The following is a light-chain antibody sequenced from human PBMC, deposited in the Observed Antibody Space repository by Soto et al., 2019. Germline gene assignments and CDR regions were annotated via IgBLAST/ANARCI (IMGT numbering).Light chain of an antibody. CDR3: SSYAGSNNFV. Sequence: QSVLTQPPSASGSPGQSVTISCTGTSSDVGTYKYVSWYQQHPGKAPKLMIHEVTKRPSGVPDRFSGSKSGNTASLTVSGLQAEDEADYYCSSYAGSNNFVFGTGTKVTVL. CDR1: SSDVGTYKY. CDR2: EVT. J-gene: IGLJ1*01. V-gene: IGLV2-8*01.